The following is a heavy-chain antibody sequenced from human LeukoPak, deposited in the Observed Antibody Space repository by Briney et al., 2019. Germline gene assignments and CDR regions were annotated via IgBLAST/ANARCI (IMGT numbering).Heavy chain of an antibody. CDR3: ARGMTTGPDP. V-gene: IGHV4-59*08. Sequence: PSETLSLTCTVSGGSISSYSWSWIRQPPGKGLEWIGYIYYSGGTNYNPSLKSRLTISVDTSKNRFSLKLNSVTAADTAVYYCARGMTTGPDPWGQGTLVTVSS. CDR1: GGSISSYS. CDR2: IYYSGGT. J-gene: IGHJ5*02. D-gene: IGHD4-17*01.